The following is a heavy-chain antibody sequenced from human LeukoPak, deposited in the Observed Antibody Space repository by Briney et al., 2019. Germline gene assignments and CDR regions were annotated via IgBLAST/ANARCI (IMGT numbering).Heavy chain of an antibody. CDR2: ISSSGSTI. CDR3: ARSKGIAVAGTIDP. J-gene: IGHJ5*02. D-gene: IGHD6-19*01. V-gene: IGHV3-48*03. CDR1: GFTFSSYE. Sequence: TGGSLRLSCAASGFTFSSYEMNWVRQAPGKGLEWVSYISSSGSTIYYAASVKGRFTISRDNAKNSLYLQMNSLRAEDTAVYYCARSKGIAVAGTIDPWGQGTLVTVSS.